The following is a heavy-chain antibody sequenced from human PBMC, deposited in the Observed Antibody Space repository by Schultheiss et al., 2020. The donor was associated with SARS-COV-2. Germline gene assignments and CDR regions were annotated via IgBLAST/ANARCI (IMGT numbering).Heavy chain of an antibody. CDR2: IYYSGST. Sequence: SETLSLTCAVYGGSFSGYYWNWIRQPPGKGLEWIGYIYYSGSTYYNPSLKSRVTISVDTSKNQFSLKLSSVTAADTAVYYCARLMYNWNYAGDYWGQGTLVTVSS. CDR1: GGSFSGYY. CDR3: ARLMYNWNYAGDY. V-gene: IGHV4-59*08. D-gene: IGHD1-7*01. J-gene: IGHJ4*02.